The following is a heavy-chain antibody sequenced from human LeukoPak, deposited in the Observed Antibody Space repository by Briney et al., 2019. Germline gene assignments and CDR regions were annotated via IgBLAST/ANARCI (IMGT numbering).Heavy chain of an antibody. CDR2: ISPSGGST. J-gene: IGHJ4*02. V-gene: IGHV1-46*01. CDR1: GYTFTSNY. Sequence: GASVKVSCKAFGYTFTSNYMHWVRQAPGQGPEWMGVISPSGGSTTYAQKFQGRVTLTRDMSTSTDYLELSSLRSEDTAVYYCAVQRTLWQQVLDHWGQGTLVTVSS. D-gene: IGHD6-13*01. CDR3: AVQRTLWQQVLDH.